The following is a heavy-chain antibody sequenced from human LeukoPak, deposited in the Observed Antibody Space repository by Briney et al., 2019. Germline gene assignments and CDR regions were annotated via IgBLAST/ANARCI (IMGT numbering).Heavy chain of an antibody. V-gene: IGHV1-2*02. CDR1: GYTLTGYY. CDR2: INPNSGGT. Sequence: ASVKVSCKASGYTLTGYYMHWVRQAPGQGLEWMGWINPNSGGTNYAQKFQGRVTMTRDTSISTAYMELSRLRSDDTAVYYCARDPLRSSWSTYKNAMDVWGQGTTVTVS. J-gene: IGHJ6*02. CDR3: ARDPLRSSWSTYKNAMDV. D-gene: IGHD6-13*01.